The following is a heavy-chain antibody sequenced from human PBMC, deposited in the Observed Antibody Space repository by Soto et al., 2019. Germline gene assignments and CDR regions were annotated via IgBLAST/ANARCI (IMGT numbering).Heavy chain of an antibody. Sequence: GGSLRLSCAASGFTFSSYAMSWVRQAPGKGLEWVSAISGSGGSTYYADSVKGRFTISRDNSKNTLYLQMNSLRAEDTAVYYCATDGPGKQSLVGYYFDYWGQGTSVTV. CDR3: ATDGPGKQSLVGYYFDY. J-gene: IGHJ4*02. CDR1: GFTFSSYA. V-gene: IGHV3-23*01. CDR2: ISGSGGST. D-gene: IGHD6-19*01.